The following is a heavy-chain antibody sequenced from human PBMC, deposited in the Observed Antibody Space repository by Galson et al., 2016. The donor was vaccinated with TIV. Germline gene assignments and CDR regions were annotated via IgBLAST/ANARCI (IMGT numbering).Heavy chain of an antibody. D-gene: IGHD3-22*01. J-gene: IGHJ4*02. CDR1: GFTFSSFA. V-gene: IGHV3-23*01. Sequence: SLRLSCAASGFTFSSFAMTWVRQAPGKGLEWVSRISAGGGRTDYADSVKGRFTISRDNPKNTLYLQMSSLRADDTAAYFCAKMDSSGFDYVRRFDFWGQGTLATVSS. CDR2: ISAGGGRT. CDR3: AKMDSSGFDYVRRFDF.